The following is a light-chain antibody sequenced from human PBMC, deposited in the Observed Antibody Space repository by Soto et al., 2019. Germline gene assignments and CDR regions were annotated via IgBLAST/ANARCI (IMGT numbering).Light chain of an antibody. J-gene: IGLJ2*01. CDR3: SSYAPSDVV. CDR2: DVN. V-gene: IGLV2-8*01. Sequence: QSALTQPPSASGSPGQSVTISCTGTPSDVGGSNSVSWYHQHPGKAPNLMIYDVNKRPSGVPDRFSGSKSGNTASLTVSGLQAADEAYYFCSSYAPSDVVFGGGTQLTVL. CDR1: PSDVGGSNS.